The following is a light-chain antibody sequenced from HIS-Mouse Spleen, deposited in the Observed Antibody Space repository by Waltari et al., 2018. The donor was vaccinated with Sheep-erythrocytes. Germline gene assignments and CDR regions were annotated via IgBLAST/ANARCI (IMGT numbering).Light chain of an antibody. CDR3: SSYTSSSTSWV. V-gene: IGLV2-14*03. CDR1: SSDVGGYHY. J-gene: IGLJ3*02. Sequence: QSALTQPRSVSGSPGQSVTISCTGTSSDVGGYHYVHWYQQHPGKAPKLMIYDVSNRPSGVSNRFSGSKSGNTASLTISGLQAEDEADYYCSSYTSSSTSWVFGGGTKLTVL. CDR2: DVS.